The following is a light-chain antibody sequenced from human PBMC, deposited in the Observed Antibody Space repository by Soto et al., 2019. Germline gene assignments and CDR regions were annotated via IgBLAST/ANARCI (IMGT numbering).Light chain of an antibody. V-gene: IGKV3-20*01. CDR2: GAS. J-gene: IGKJ1*01. CDR1: QSVSSSY. CDR3: QQYGSSPWT. Sequence: DIVLTQSPGTLSLSPGGRATLSCRASQSVSSSYLAWYQQKPGQAPRLLIYGASSRATGIPDRFSGSGSGTEFTLTISRLEPEYFAVYYCQQYGSSPWTFGQGTKVEIK.